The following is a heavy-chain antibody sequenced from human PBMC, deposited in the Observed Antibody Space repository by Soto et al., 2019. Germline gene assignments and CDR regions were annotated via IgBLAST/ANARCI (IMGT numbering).Heavy chain of an antibody. J-gene: IGHJ4*02. CDR3: ARRGDYTKAGVDY. Sequence: GTADSFSISWMGWDKQQIGKGLEWMGIISPGDSDPRYSPSFQGQVTISADKSISTAYLQWSSLKASDTAMYYCARRGDYTKAGVDYWGQGILV. V-gene: IGHV5-51*07. CDR1: ADSFSISW. CDR2: ISPGDSDP. D-gene: IGHD4-17*01.